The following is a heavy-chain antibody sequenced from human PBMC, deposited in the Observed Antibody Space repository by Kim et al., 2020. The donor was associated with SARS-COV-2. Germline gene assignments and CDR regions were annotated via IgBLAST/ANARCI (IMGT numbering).Heavy chain of an antibody. D-gene: IGHD3-3*01. J-gene: IGHJ6*03. CDR1: GYSFTSYW. CDR3: ARFVRERYYDFWRRGYYYYMDV. Sequence: GESLQISCKGSGYSFTSYWIGWVRQMPGKGLEWMGIIYPGDSDTRYSPSFQGQVTISADKSISTAYLQWSSLKASDTAMYYCARFVRERYYDFWRRGYYYYMDVWGKGTTVTVSS. V-gene: IGHV5-51*01. CDR2: IYPGDSDT.